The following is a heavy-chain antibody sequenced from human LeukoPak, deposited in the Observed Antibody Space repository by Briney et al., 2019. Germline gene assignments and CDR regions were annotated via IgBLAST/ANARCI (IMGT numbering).Heavy chain of an antibody. D-gene: IGHD5-24*01. V-gene: IGHV1-69*04. CDR3: ARDRRDGDARAFDI. CDR2: IIPILGIA. Sequence: SVKVSCKASGGTFSSYAISWVRQAPVQGLEWMGRIIPILGIANYAQKFQGRVTITADKSTSTAYMELSSLRSEDTAVYYCARDRRDGDARAFDIWGQGTMVTVSS. CDR1: GGTFSSYA. J-gene: IGHJ3*02.